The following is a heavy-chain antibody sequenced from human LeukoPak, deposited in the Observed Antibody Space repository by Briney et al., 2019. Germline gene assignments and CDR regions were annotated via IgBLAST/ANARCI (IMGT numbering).Heavy chain of an antibody. CDR3: ARVLPQEGIAAAGTTPCDY. V-gene: IGHV3-21*01. J-gene: IGHJ4*02. D-gene: IGHD6-13*01. CDR2: ISSSSSYI. Sequence: GGSLRLTCAASGFTFSSYSMNWVRQAPGKGLEWVSSISSSSSYIYYADSVKGRFTISRDNAKNSLYLQMNSLRAEDTAVYYCARVLPQEGIAAAGTTPCDYWGQGTLVTVSS. CDR1: GFTFSSYS.